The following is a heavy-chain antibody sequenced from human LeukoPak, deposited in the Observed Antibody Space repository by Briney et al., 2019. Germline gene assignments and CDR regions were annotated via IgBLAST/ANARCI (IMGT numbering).Heavy chain of an antibody. V-gene: IGHV4-38-2*02. CDR2: IYHSGST. Sequence: SETLSLTCTVSGYSISSGYYWGWIRQPPGKGLEWIGSIYHSGSTYYNPSLKSRVTISVDTSKNQFSLKLSSVTAADTAVYYCARGRKGDGYNPLFDYWGQGTLVTVSS. CDR1: GYSISSGYY. J-gene: IGHJ4*02. CDR3: ARGRKGDGYNPLFDY. D-gene: IGHD5-24*01.